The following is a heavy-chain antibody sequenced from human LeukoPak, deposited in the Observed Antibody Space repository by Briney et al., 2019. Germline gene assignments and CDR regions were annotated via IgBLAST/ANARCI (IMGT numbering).Heavy chain of an antibody. CDR1: GFTFSSYA. J-gene: IGHJ4*02. D-gene: IGHD6-13*01. CDR2: ILYDGSNK. CDR3: ARDGYGYSSSWYDY. Sequence: PGGSLRLSCAASGFTFSSYAMHWVRQAPGKGLEWVAVILYDGSNKYYADSVKGRFTISRDNSKNTLYLQMNSLRAEDTAVYDCARDGYGYSSSWYDYWGQGTLVTVSS. V-gene: IGHV3-30-3*01.